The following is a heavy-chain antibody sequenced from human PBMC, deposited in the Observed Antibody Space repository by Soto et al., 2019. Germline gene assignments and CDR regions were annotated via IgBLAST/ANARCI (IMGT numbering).Heavy chain of an antibody. CDR2: IYYSGRT. CDR3: AGQFSVTTWFDP. Sequence: SETLSLTCAVSGGSISNGNYYWSWIRQAPGKGPEWIGYIYYSGRTFYNPSLKSRVIISVDTSKNQFSLKLGSVTAADTAVYYCAGQFSVTTWFDPWGQGTLVTVSS. J-gene: IGHJ5*02. D-gene: IGHD4-17*01. CDR1: GGSISNGNYY. V-gene: IGHV4-30-4*01.